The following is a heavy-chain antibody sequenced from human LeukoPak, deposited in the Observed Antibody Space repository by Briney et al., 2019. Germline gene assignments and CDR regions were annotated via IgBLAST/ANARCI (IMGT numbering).Heavy chain of an antibody. Sequence: GGSLRLSCAASGFTFGNYGMSWVRQAPGKGLEWVSGINWNGGSTGYADSVEGRFTISRDNAKNSQYLQMNSLRAEDTAVYYCAKIPQVATYTVPNFDFWGQGTLVTVSS. J-gene: IGHJ4*02. CDR3: AKIPQVATYTVPNFDF. V-gene: IGHV3-20*04. CDR1: GFTFGNYG. CDR2: INWNGGST. D-gene: IGHD3-16*01.